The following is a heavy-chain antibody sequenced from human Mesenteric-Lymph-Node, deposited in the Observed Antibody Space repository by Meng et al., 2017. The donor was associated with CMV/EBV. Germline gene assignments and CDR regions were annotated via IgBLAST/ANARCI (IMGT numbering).Heavy chain of an antibody. D-gene: IGHD3-10*02. CDR1: GFSYSYFS. CDR3: ARDIVLVRGDDC. Sequence: CAASGFSYSYFSMSWCLQPPSKGLEWVSSIRGRAATVYYPGSVKGRFTVSRDNAKNSLYLQLDSLSAEDTAVYYCARDIVLVRGDDCWGQGTLVTVSS. J-gene: IGHJ4*02. V-gene: IGHV3-11*01. CDR2: IRGRAATV.